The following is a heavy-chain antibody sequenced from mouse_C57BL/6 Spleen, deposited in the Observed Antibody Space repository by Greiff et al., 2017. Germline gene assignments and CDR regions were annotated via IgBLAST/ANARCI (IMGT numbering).Heavy chain of an antibody. CDR3: ARHPLQATVDPFDV. J-gene: IGHJ1*03. D-gene: IGHD1-1*01. Sequence: LVESGAELVKPGASVKLSCTASGFNIKDYYMHWVKQRTEQGLEWIGRIDPEDGETKYAPKFQGKATIPADTSSNTAYLQLSSLTSEDTAVYYCARHPLQATVDPFDVWGTGTTVTVSS. CDR1: GFNIKDYY. V-gene: IGHV14-2*01. CDR2: IDPEDGET.